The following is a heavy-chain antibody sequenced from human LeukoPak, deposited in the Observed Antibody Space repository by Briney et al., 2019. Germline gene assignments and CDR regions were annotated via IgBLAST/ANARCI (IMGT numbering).Heavy chain of an antibody. Sequence: GGSLRLSCAPSGFTFSSYGMHWVREAPGKGLEWVAVISYDGNNKYYADSVKGRFTISRDNSKNTLYLQMNSLGAEDTAVYYCAKPFFGDTAMVTDAFDIWGQGTMVTVSS. D-gene: IGHD5-18*01. CDR2: ISYDGNNK. J-gene: IGHJ3*02. CDR1: GFTFSSYG. CDR3: AKPFFGDTAMVTDAFDI. V-gene: IGHV3-30*18.